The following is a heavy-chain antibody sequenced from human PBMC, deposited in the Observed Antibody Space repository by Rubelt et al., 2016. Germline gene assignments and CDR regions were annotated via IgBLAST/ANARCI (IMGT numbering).Heavy chain of an antibody. Sequence: GRIYTSGSTNYNPSLKSRVTMSVDTSKNQFSLKLSSVTAADTAVYYCARDPGYYGSGTTRRSPSWFDPWGQGTLVTVSS. V-gene: IGHV4-4*07. CDR2: IYTSGST. D-gene: IGHD3-10*01. J-gene: IGHJ5*02. CDR3: ARDPGYYGSGTTRRSPSWFDP.